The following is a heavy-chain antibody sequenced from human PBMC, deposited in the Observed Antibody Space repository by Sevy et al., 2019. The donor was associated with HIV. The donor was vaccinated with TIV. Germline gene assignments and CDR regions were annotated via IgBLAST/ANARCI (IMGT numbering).Heavy chain of an antibody. D-gene: IGHD3-16*01. CDR3: AKTFAIFGVLMSPDFDP. CDR1: GFTFSNYG. CDR2: IWYDGSYK. Sequence: GGSLRLSCAASGFTFSNYGMHWVRQAPGKGLEWVAVIWYDGSYKYYADSVKGRFTISRDNAKSTLYLQMNSLRAEDTALYYCAKTFAIFGVLMSPDFDPWGPGTLVTVSS. J-gene: IGHJ5*02. V-gene: IGHV3-33*06.